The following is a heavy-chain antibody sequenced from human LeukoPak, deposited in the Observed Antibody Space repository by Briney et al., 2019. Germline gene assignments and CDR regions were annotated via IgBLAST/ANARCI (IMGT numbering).Heavy chain of an antibody. Sequence: SETLSLTCTVSGGSISSYYWSWIRQPAGKGLEWIGRIYTSGSTNYNPSLKSRVTMSVDTSKNQFSLRLNSVTAADTAVYYCASDFFSGIAVAGTSGIWGQGTLVTVSS. CDR1: GGSISSYY. J-gene: IGHJ4*02. CDR2: IYTSGST. CDR3: ASDFFSGIAVAGTSGI. D-gene: IGHD6-19*01. V-gene: IGHV4-4*07.